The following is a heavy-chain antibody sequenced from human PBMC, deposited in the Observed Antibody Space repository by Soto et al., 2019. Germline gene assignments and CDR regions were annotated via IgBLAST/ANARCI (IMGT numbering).Heavy chain of an antibody. CDR2: VNPILSMS. CDR1: GDTFNFYS. CDR3: ASSYGSGYRAFDY. D-gene: IGHD3-10*01. Sequence: QVQLVQSGAEVKRPGSSVKVSCKASGDTFNFYSINWVRQAPGVGLEWVGSVNPILSMSNYAQRFQGRVTMTADKSTSTAYMELRRLRSEDTAIYYCASSYGSGYRAFDYWGQGALVTVSS. J-gene: IGHJ4*02. V-gene: IGHV1-69*02.